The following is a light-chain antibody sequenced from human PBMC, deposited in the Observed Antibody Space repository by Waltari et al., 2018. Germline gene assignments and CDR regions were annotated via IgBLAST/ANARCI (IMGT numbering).Light chain of an antibody. J-gene: IGLJ2*01. V-gene: IGLV1-47*01. Sequence: QSGLTQPPSASGTPGQTVTISCSGSSSIIALTYVYWYQQLPGTAPKLLIFRNNQRPPGVPDRFSASKSDTSASLAVSGLRSEDEADYYCAAWDDSLSGLVVFGGGTKLTVL. CDR1: SSIIALTY. CDR2: RNN. CDR3: AAWDDSLSGLVV.